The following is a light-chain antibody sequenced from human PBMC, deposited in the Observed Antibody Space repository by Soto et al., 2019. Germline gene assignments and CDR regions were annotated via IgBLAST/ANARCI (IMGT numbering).Light chain of an antibody. CDR2: GAS. CDR3: QQYNNWPPIP. Sequence: VMTQSPATLSVSQGERVTLSCRASQSVRSNLAWYQQKPGQSPRLLIYGASTRATGIPARFSGSGSGTEFTLTISSLQSEDFAVYYCQQYNNWPPIPFGQGTRLEIK. V-gene: IGKV3-15*01. J-gene: IGKJ5*01. CDR1: QSVRSN.